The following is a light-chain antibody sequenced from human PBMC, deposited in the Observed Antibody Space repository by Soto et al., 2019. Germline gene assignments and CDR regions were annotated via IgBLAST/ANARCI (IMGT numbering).Light chain of an antibody. J-gene: IGKJ1*01. CDR3: QQYNSYS. CDR2: GAS. V-gene: IGKV3-15*01. Sequence: EIVLTQSPGTLSLSPGDRSTLSCRASQSVSSNVAWYQQIPGQTPRLLIYGASTRATGIPVRFSGSGSGTEFTLTISSLQPDDFATYYCQQYNSYSFGQGTKVDIK. CDR1: QSVSSN.